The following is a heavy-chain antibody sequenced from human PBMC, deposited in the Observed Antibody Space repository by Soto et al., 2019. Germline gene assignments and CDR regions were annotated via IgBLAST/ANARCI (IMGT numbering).Heavy chain of an antibody. Sequence: PWGSLRLSCAASGFPFSSYSMNWVRQGPGKGLEWVSSISSSSSCIYYADSVKGRFTIARDNAKNSLYLQMNSLRAEDTAVYYFARFSGPSNTIYRPGDGRDAWGQGTTVTVS. CDR2: ISSSSSCI. D-gene: IGHD3-3*01. V-gene: IGHV3-21*01. J-gene: IGHJ6*02. CDR3: ARFSGPSNTIYRPGDGRDA. CDR1: GFPFSSYS.